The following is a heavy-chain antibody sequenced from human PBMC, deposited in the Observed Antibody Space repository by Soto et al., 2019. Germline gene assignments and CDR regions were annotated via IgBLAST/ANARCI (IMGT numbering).Heavy chain of an antibody. D-gene: IGHD4-17*01. CDR3: ARGLSVTLGDN. V-gene: IGHV4-31*03. Sequence: QVQLQESGPGLVKPSQTLSLTCTVSGGSISTGGYYWTWIRQHPGKGLEWIGYIYYSGSTYYNPSLKSRVTISVETSQNQFSLKLGSVTAADTAVYYCARGLSVTLGDNWGQGTLVTVSS. J-gene: IGHJ4*02. CDR2: IYYSGST. CDR1: GGSISTGGYY.